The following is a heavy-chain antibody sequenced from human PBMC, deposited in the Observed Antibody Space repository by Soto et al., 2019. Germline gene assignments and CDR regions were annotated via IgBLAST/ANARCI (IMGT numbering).Heavy chain of an antibody. CDR2: IYYSGST. Sequence: SETLSLTCTVSGGSISSSSYYWGWIRQPPGKGLEWIGSIYYSGSTYYNPSLKSRVTISLDTSKNQFSLKLSSVTAADTAVYYCARDIQQTLYSGYDSNWFDPWGQGTLVTVSS. J-gene: IGHJ5*02. CDR3: ARDIQQTLYSGYDSNWFDP. CDR1: GGSISSSSYY. V-gene: IGHV4-39*07. D-gene: IGHD5-12*01.